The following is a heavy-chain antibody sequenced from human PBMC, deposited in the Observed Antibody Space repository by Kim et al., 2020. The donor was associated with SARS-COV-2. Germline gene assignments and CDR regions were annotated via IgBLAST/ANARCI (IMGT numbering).Heavy chain of an antibody. V-gene: IGHV3-23*01. CDR3: AKDNDFYDSSGLSDY. J-gene: IGHJ4*02. D-gene: IGHD3-22*01. Sequence: DTVKGRFTISRDNSKNTLYLQSRSLRAEDTAVYYCAKDNDFYDSSGLSDYWGQGTLVTVSS.